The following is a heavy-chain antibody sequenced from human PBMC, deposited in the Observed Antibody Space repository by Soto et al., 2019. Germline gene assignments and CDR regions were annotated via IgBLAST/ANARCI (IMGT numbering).Heavy chain of an antibody. D-gene: IGHD3-22*01. CDR1: GFSIMKYW. Sequence: ASGFSIMKYWMSRVRQAPGKGLEWVANLNHAGSEINYVDSGKRRLAISRDNDKNSLLLQMNSLRAEDIAVYYCARDRGYSTFDCWGQGT. CDR3: ARDRGYSTFDC. V-gene: IGHV3-7*01. J-gene: IGHJ4*02. CDR2: LNHAGSEI.